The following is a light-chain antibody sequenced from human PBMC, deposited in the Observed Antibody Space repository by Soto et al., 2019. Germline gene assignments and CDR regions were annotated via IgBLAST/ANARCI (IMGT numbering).Light chain of an antibody. Sequence: AIQLTQSPSSLSASVGDRVTITCRASQGISSALAWYQRKPGKAPKLLVYDASTLESGVPSRFSGGGSGTDFTLTNTSLQPEDFATYYCQQFNSYPRTFGGGTKVDIK. CDR3: QQFNSYPRT. V-gene: IGKV1-13*02. CDR1: QGISSA. J-gene: IGKJ4*01. CDR2: DAS.